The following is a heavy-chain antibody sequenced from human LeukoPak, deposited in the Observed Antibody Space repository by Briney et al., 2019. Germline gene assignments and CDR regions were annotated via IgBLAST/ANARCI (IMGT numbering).Heavy chain of an antibody. CDR1: GYSISSGYY. J-gene: IGHJ6*03. CDR2: IYHSGRT. D-gene: IGHD1-26*01. CDR3: ARKSGSYYYYYYYMDV. Sequence: IPSETLSLTRTVSGYSISSGYYWGWIRQPPGKGLEWIGSIYHSGRTFYNPSLKSRVTISVDKSKNQFSLKLSSVTAADTAVYYCARKSGSYYYYYYYMDVWGKGTTVTVSS. V-gene: IGHV4-38-2*02.